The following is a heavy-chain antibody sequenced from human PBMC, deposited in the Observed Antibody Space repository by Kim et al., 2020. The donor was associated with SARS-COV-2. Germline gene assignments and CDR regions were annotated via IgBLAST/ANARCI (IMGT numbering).Heavy chain of an antibody. CDR2: IIPIFGTA. Sequence: SVKVSCKASGGTFSSYAISWVRQAPGQGLEWMGGIIPIFGTANYAQKFQGRVTITADESTSTAYMELSSLRSEDTAVYYCARGSIVVVPAAILPTGPHYYYYGMDVWGQGTTVTVSS. V-gene: IGHV1-69*13. CDR1: GGTFSSYA. D-gene: IGHD2-2*02. J-gene: IGHJ6*02. CDR3: ARGSIVVVPAAILPTGPHYYYYGMDV.